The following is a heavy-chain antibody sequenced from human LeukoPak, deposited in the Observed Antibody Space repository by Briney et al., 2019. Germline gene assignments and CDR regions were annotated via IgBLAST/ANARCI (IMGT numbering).Heavy chain of an antibody. J-gene: IGHJ3*02. V-gene: IGHV4-4*07. CDR3: ARGNNYDSSGYYAFDI. D-gene: IGHD3-22*01. CDR1: GGSISSYY. CDR2: IYTSGST. Sequence: SETLSLTCTVSGGSISSYYWSWIRQPAGKGLEWIGRIYTSGSTNYNPSLKSRVTMSVDTSKNQFSLKLSSVTAADTAVYYCARGNNYDSSGYYAFDIWGQGTMVTVSS.